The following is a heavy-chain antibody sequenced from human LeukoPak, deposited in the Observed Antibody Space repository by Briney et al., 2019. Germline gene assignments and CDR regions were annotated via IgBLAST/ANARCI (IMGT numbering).Heavy chain of an antibody. CDR1: GFIFTDYG. CDR3: AKDAQRGFDYSNSFQY. J-gene: IGHJ4*02. D-gene: IGHD4-11*01. Sequence: QTGGSLRLSCAASGFIFTDYGFHWVRQAPGKGLEWVAAIWSDATNMFYANSVKGRFFIQRDDYQNTVYLEMSSLRAGDTAVYYCAKDAQRGFDYSNSFQYWGQGSLVTVSS. CDR2: IWSDATNM. V-gene: IGHV3-33*06.